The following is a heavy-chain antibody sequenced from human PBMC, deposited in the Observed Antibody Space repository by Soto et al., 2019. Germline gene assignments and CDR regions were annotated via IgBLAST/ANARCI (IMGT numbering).Heavy chain of an antibody. CDR1: GFTFSSYG. CDR3: ARHRRTWSPFDGFDV. V-gene: IGHV3-74*01. J-gene: IGHJ3*01. CDR2: LRTDGSTT. D-gene: IGHD3-9*01. Sequence: GGSLRLSCAASGFTFSSYGMQWVRRAPGKGLVWVARLRTDGSTTNYADSVRGRFTISRDNAKNTLYLQMNSLRVEDTALYYCARHRRTWSPFDGFDVWGQGTMVTVSS.